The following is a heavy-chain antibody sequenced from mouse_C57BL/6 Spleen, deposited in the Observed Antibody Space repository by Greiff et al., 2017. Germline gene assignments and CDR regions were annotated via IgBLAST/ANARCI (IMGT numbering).Heavy chain of an antibody. V-gene: IGHV1-15*01. J-gene: IGHJ4*01. Sequence: QVQLQQSGAELVRPGASVTLSCKASGSTFTDYELHWVKQTPVHGLEWIGAIAPETCGTAYNQKFKVKAILTADKSSSTAYMELRSLTSADSAVYYCTRENYAMDYWGQGTSVTVSS. CDR3: TRENYAMDY. CDR1: GSTFTDYE. CDR2: IAPETCGT.